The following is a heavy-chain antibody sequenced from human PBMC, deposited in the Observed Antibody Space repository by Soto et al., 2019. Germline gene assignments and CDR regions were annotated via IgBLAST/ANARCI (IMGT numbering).Heavy chain of an antibody. D-gene: IGHD3-22*01. J-gene: IGHJ5*02. CDR1: GGTFNSYD. CDR3: ARLSRPNYYDTSGFFTDNWFDP. Sequence: QVQLVQSGAEVKKPGSSMKVSCKASGGTFNSYDINWVRQAPGQGLEWMGGIIPIVETPKYAQKFQGRVTITADESTNTVNMKLSSLRSEDTAMYYCARLSRPNYYDTSGFFTDNWFDPWGQGTLVTVSS. V-gene: IGHV1-69*01. CDR2: IIPIVETP.